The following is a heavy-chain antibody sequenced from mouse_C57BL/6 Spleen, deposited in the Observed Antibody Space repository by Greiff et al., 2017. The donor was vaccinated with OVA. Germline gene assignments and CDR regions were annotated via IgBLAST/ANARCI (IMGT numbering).Heavy chain of an antibody. Sequence: QVQLQQSGAELVRPGTSVKVSCKASGYAFTNYLIEWVKQRPGQGLEWIGVINPGSGGTNYNEKFKGKATLTAYKSSSTAYMQLSSLTSEDSAVYFCAREGTYDGYYDYWGQGTTLTVSS. CDR3: AREGTYDGYYDY. D-gene: IGHD2-3*01. CDR1: GYAFTNYL. J-gene: IGHJ2*01. CDR2: INPGSGGT. V-gene: IGHV1-54*01.